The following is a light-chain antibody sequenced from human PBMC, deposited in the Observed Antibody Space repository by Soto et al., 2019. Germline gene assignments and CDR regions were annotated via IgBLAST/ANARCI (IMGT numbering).Light chain of an antibody. J-gene: IGKJ5*01. CDR2: TAS. CDR1: QTINNY. CDR3: QQGNDIPLT. Sequence: DIQMTQSPSSLSASVGDRVSITCRASQTINNYLNWFQQKPGEAPNLLIYTASTLHSGVPSRFSGSGSGTDFTLTINHLQPEDFATYYCQQGNDIPLTFGQGTRLDI. V-gene: IGKV1-39*01.